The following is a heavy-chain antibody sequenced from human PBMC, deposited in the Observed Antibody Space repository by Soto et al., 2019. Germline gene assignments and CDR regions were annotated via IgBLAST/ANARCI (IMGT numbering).Heavy chain of an antibody. V-gene: IGHV3-11*06. CDR2: ISSSSSYT. Sequence: PGGSLRLSCAASGFTFSDYYMSWIRQAPGKGLEWVSYISSSSSYTNYADSVKGRFTISRDNAKNSLYLQMNSLRAEDTAVYYCARLYSSSSPFWYWGQGTLVTVSS. J-gene: IGHJ4*02. CDR3: ARLYSSSSPFWY. CDR1: GFTFSDYY. D-gene: IGHD6-6*01.